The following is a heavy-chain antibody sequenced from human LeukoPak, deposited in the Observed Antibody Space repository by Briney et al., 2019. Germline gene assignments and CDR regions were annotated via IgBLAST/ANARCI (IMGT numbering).Heavy chain of an antibody. CDR3: ARHGVAGTPYYFDY. Sequence: PSEILSLTCAVSGYSISSGYYWGWIRQPPGKGLEWIGSIYHSGSTYYNPSLKSRVTISVDTSKNQFSLKLSSVTAADTAVYYCARHGVAGTPYYFDYWGQGTLVTVSS. J-gene: IGHJ4*02. V-gene: IGHV4-38-2*01. CDR2: IYHSGST. D-gene: IGHD6-19*01. CDR1: GYSISSGYY.